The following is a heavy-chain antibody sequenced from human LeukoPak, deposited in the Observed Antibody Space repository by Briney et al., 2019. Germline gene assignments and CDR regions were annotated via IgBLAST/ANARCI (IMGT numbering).Heavy chain of an antibody. D-gene: IGHD3-22*01. J-gene: IGHJ4*02. Sequence: GGSLRLSCAASGFTFNNYAMNWVRQAPGKGLEWVSTIRGSGTSTYYADSVKGRFTISRDNSKNTLYLQMNSLRAEDTAVYYCARIGRMSEGDYYDSSGYYYGYYFDYWGQGTLVTVSS. CDR1: GFTFNNYA. V-gene: IGHV3-23*01. CDR3: ARIGRMSEGDYYDSSGYYYGYYFDY. CDR2: IRGSGTST.